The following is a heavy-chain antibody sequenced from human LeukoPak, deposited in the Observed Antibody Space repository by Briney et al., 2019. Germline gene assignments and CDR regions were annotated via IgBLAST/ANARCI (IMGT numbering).Heavy chain of an antibody. V-gene: IGHV3-66*01. J-gene: IGHJ5*02. Sequence: PGGSLRLSCAASGFTVSSNYMSWVRQAPGKGLEWVSVIDSGGSRDYAESVKGRFTISRDNSKNTRYLQMNSLRAEDTAVYYCARGGSDGYNPWGQGTLVTVSS. D-gene: IGHD5-24*01. CDR1: GFTVSSNY. CDR2: IDSGGSR. CDR3: ARGGSDGYNP.